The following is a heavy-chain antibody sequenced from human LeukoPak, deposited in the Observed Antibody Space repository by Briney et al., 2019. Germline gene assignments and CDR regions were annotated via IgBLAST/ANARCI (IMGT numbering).Heavy chain of an antibody. V-gene: IGHV3-21*01. Sequence: GGSLRLSCAASGFTFSSYSMNWVRQAPGKGLEWVSSISSSSSYIYYADSVKGRFTISRDNAKNSLYLQMNSLRAEDTAVYYCARGPQWDPTGDFDYWGQGTLVTVSS. CDR1: GFTFSSYS. CDR3: ARGPQWDPTGDFDY. D-gene: IGHD1-26*01. CDR2: ISSSSSYI. J-gene: IGHJ4*02.